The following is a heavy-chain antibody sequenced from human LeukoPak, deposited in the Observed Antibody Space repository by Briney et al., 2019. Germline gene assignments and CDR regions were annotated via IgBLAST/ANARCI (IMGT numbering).Heavy chain of an antibody. V-gene: IGHV4-39*07. D-gene: IGHD6-19*01. CDR2: IYYSGRT. CDR1: GDSISKSNYY. J-gene: IGHJ4*02. CDR3: ARILYSSNIDY. Sequence: SETLSLTCTVSGDSISKSNYYWGWIRQPPGKDLECIGTIYYSGRTYYNPSLTSRVTLSVDTSKNQFSLELNSVTAADTAVYYCARILYSSNIDYWGQGTLVTVSS.